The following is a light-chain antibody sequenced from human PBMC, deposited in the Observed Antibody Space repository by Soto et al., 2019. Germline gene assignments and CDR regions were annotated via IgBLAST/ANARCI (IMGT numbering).Light chain of an antibody. CDR1: QSLVHSDGNTY. Sequence: DVVMTQSPLSLPVTLGQPASISCRSSQSLVHSDGNTYFNWFQQRSGQSPRRLIYKVANRDSGVPVSCSGSASGTDFTLKISRVEAEDVGVYYCLQGTHWPRTFGQWTKVEIQ. J-gene: IGKJ1*01. V-gene: IGKV2-30*02. CDR3: LQGTHWPRT. CDR2: KVA.